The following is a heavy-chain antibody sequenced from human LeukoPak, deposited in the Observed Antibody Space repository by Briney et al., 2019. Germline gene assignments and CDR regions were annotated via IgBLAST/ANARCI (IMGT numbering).Heavy chain of an antibody. J-gene: IGHJ2*01. CDR2: LYSGADT. Sequence: GGSLRLSCTASGFTVATNYMNWVRQPPGKGLEWVSILYSGADTYYADSVKGRFIVSRDSSKNMLFLHMNALRPEDTAVYYCARIGDHFHWFLDLWGRGTLVTVSS. CDR1: GFTVATNY. D-gene: IGHD3-3*02. CDR3: ARIGDHFHWFLDL. V-gene: IGHV3-53*01.